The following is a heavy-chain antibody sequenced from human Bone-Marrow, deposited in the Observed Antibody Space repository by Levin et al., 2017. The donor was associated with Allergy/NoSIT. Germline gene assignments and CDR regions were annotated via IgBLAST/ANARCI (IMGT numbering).Heavy chain of an antibody. Sequence: GASVKVSCKTSGYTFATYWIGWVRQLPGKGLEWMGIIYPDASDIRYSPSFQGQVTFSADKSINTAYLQWSSLKASDSATYYCARGYCNSGNCRDYYYYYGMDVWGQGTTVTVSS. CDR2: IYPDASDI. J-gene: IGHJ6*01. V-gene: IGHV5-51*03. CDR1: GYTFATYW. CDR3: ARGYCNSGNCRDYYYYYGMDV. D-gene: IGHD2/OR15-2a*01.